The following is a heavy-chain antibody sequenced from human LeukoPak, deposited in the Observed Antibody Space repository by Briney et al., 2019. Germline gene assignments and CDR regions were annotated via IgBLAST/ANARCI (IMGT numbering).Heavy chain of an antibody. V-gene: IGHV4-34*01. Sequence: SETLSLTCADHGGSFSGYYWRWIRQPPGKGLEWIGEINHSGSTNYNPSLKSRVTISVDTSKNQFSLKLSSVTAADTAVYYCARNYGSGSYYWFDPWGQGTLVTVSS. CDR1: GGSFSGYY. CDR3: ARNYGSGSYYWFDP. J-gene: IGHJ5*02. CDR2: INHSGST. D-gene: IGHD3-10*01.